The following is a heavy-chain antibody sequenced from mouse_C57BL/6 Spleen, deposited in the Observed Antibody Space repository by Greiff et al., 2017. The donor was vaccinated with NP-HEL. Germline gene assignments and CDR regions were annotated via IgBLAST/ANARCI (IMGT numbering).Heavy chain of an antibody. Sequence: QVQLQQPGAELVKPGASVKMSCKASGYTFTSYWITWVKQRPGQGLEWIGDIYPGSGSTNYNEKFKSKATLTVDPSSSTAYMQLSSLTSEDSAVYYCARSHYDYFFAYWGQGTLVTVSA. J-gene: IGHJ3*01. V-gene: IGHV1-55*01. D-gene: IGHD2-4*01. CDR1: GYTFTSYW. CDR3: ARSHYDYFFAY. CDR2: IYPGSGST.